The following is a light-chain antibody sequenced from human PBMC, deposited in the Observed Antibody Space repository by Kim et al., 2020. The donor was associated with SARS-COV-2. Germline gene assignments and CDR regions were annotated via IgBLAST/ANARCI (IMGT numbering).Light chain of an antibody. V-gene: IGLV2-14*03. CDR3: SAYTANSTYV. CDR2: DGT. J-gene: IGLJ1*01. CDR1: SKDVGGHNF. Sequence: GQAISISGTGSSKDVGGHNFVSWYQQHPGKAPKLMIFDGTKRPSGISSRFSGSKSGTTASLSISGLQAEDEADYYCSAYTANSTYVFGSGTKVTVL.